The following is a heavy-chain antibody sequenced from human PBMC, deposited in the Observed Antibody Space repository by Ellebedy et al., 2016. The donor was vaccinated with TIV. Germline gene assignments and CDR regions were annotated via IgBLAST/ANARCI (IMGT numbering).Heavy chain of an antibody. V-gene: IGHV1-18*01. J-gene: IGHJ6*02. CDR1: GYTFTSYG. D-gene: IGHD3-10*01. CDR2: ISAYNGNT. CDR3: ARSEPVSFGELSYYYYYGMDV. Sequence: ASVKVSXKASGYTFTSYGISWVRQAPGQGLEWMGWISAYNGNTNYAQKLQGRVTMTTDTSTSTAYMELRSLRSDDTAVYYCARSEPVSFGELSYYYYYGMDVWGQGTTVTVSS.